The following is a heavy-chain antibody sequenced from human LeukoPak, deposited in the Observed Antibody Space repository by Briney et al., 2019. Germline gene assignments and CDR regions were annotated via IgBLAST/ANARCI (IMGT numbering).Heavy chain of an antibody. CDR1: GFSFINYG. J-gene: IGHJ5*02. Sequence: PGGSLRLSCAASGFSFINYGMSWVRQAPEKGLEWVSGITGSGTTYYADSVKGRFTISRDNSKNTVYLQMNSLRAEDTAVYYCAEDSAVGNHYDKRFDPWGQGALVTVSS. D-gene: IGHD3-16*01. V-gene: IGHV3-23*01. CDR2: ITGSGTT. CDR3: AEDSAVGNHYDKRFDP.